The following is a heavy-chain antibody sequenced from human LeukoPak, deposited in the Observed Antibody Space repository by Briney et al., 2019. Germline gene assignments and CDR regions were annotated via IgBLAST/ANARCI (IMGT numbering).Heavy chain of an antibody. J-gene: IGHJ6*02. V-gene: IGHV3-11*06. CDR1: GFTFSDYY. D-gene: IGHD4-11*01. CDR2: ISSSSSYT. Sequence: PGGSLRLSCAASGFTFSDYYMSWIRQAPGKGLEWVSYISSSSSYTNYADSVKGRFTISRDNAKNSLYLQMNSLSAEDTAVYYCARETTVTTRYYYYGMDVWGQGTTVTVSS. CDR3: ARETTVTTRYYYYGMDV.